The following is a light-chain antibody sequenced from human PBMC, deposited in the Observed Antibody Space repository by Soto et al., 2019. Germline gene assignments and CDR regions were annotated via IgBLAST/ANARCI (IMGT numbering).Light chain of an antibody. CDR2: AAS. V-gene: IGKV1-17*01. CDR3: LQHNTYPLT. Sequence: DIQMTQSPSSVSASVGDRVTITCRATQAIGTDLGWYQQKPGRAPQRLIYAASILESGVPSRFSVTGFGTDFTLTINSLQPEDFAAYYCLQHNTYPLTFGGGTKVAVK. CDR1: QAIGTD. J-gene: IGKJ4*01.